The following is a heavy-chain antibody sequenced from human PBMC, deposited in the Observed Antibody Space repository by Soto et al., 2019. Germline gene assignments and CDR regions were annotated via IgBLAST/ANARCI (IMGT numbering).Heavy chain of an antibody. CDR3: ARVYYYDSTGYYWHTFDI. CDR2: IYHSGST. J-gene: IGHJ3*02. CDR1: GGSISSGAYS. Sequence: QLQLQESGSGLVKSSETLSLTCAVSGGSISSGAYSWSWIRQPPGKGLEWIGDIYHSGSTYYNASLKSRVTLSVDRSKNQFSLRLSSVTAADTAVYYCARVYYYDSTGYYWHTFDIWGQGTVVTVSS. V-gene: IGHV4-30-2*01. D-gene: IGHD3-22*01.